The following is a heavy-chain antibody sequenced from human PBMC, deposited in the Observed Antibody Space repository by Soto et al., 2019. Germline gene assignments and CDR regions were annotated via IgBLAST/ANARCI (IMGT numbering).Heavy chain of an antibody. J-gene: IGHJ4*02. CDR2: ISSHGRHQ. D-gene: IGHD6-19*01. V-gene: IGHV3-30*18. CDR3: AKDLGSSGWDYFDP. CDR1: GFNFGNFA. Sequence: QLVESGGGMVPPGKSLRLSCTGSGFNFGNFAVHWVRQTPVKGLEWVAVISSHGRHQYYSDSVKGRFTISRDNSNSTVHLHLSSLRLEDTAVYFCAKDLGSSGWDYFDPWGQGTLVTVSS.